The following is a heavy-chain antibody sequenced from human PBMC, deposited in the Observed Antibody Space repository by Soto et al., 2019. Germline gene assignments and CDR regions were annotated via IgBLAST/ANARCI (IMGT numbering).Heavy chain of an antibody. CDR3: GRELRAVVVYGRDV. CDR2: INPNSGGT. J-gene: IGHJ6*02. CDR1: GYTLTGYY. D-gene: IGHD2-8*02. V-gene: IGHV1-2*02. Sequence: QVQLLQSGAEVKKHGASVKVSCKASGYTLTGYYMNWVRQAPGQGLEWMGWINPNSGGTNYAQKVQGMVPMARDRPIRAAYMGLSRMRSDATAVYYCGRELRAVVVYGRDVWGQGNTVTVSS.